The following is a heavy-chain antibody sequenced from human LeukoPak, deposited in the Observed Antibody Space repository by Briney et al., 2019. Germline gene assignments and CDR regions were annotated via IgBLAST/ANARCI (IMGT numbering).Heavy chain of an antibody. CDR3: ARSRLDEYYYGSGSYSRPIHFDY. Sequence: SETLSLTCTVSGGSISNYYWSWIRQTPGKGLEWIAYIYYSGRTNYNPSLKSRVTISVDTSKNQFSLKLSSVTAADTAVYYCARSRLDEYYYGSGSYSRPIHFDYWGQGTLVTVSS. D-gene: IGHD3-10*01. V-gene: IGHV4-59*01. CDR2: IYYSGRT. CDR1: GGSISNYY. J-gene: IGHJ4*02.